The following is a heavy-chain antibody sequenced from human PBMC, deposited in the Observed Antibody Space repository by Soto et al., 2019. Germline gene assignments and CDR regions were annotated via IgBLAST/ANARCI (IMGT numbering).Heavy chain of an antibody. J-gene: IGHJ5*02. CDR1: GFTFDDYA. CDR3: AKDGGYSSGRYGA. CDR2: ISWNSGSI. Sequence: VQLVESGGGLVQPGRSLRLSCAASGFTFDDYAMHWVRQAPGKGLEWVSGISWNSGSIGYADSVKGRFTISRDNAKNSLYLQMNSLRAEDTALYYCAKDGGYSSGRYGAWGQGTLVTVSS. D-gene: IGHD6-19*01. V-gene: IGHV3-9*01.